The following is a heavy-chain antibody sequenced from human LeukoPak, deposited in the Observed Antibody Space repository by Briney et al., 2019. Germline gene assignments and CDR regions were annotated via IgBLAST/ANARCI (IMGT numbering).Heavy chain of an antibody. CDR1: GFTFSDYY. CDR3: ARDISTYGSGSSQFVY. Sequence: GGSLRLSCAVSGFTFSDYYMIWIRQAPGKGLEWVSYISGSSSYTNYADSVKGRFTISRDNAKNSLYLQINSLRAEDTAVYYCARDISTYGSGSSQFVYWGQGTLVTVSS. CDR2: ISGSSSYT. D-gene: IGHD3-10*01. V-gene: IGHV3-11*06. J-gene: IGHJ4*02.